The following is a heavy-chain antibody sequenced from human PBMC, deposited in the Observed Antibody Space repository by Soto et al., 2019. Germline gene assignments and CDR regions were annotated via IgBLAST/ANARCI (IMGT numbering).Heavy chain of an antibody. CDR1: GDTLSTHG. Sequence: QVQLVQSGAEVKKPGSSVKVSCKASGDTLSTHGISWVRQAPGQGLEWMGGTIPIIGTTDYAEKFQGRVMITADESKTTSYMELSSLRPDDTAVYYCAAGDSSDTGDTWGQGTLVTVSS. J-gene: IGHJ5*02. V-gene: IGHV1-69*01. CDR3: AAGDSSDTGDT. CDR2: TIPIIGTT. D-gene: IGHD5-18*01.